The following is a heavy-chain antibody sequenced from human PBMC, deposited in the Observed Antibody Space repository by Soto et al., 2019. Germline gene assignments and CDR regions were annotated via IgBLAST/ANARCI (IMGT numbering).Heavy chain of an antibody. Sequence: QVQLQESGPRLVKPSGTLSLTCAVSCASISSTNWWTWVRQPPWKGLEWIGEIYHTGSTKYNPSLKSRVTKAPDKSNNQYSLNPSSVTAADTAVYYCATLPPRIVVVVLPIPTWGQGTLVTVSS. CDR1: CASISSTNW. CDR2: IYHTGST. D-gene: IGHD2-15*01. V-gene: IGHV4-4*02. J-gene: IGHJ4*02. CDR3: ATLPPRIVVVVLPIPT.